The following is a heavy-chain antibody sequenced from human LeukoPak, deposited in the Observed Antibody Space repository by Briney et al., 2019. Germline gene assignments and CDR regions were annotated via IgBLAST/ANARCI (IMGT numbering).Heavy chain of an antibody. CDR3: APADWESFFFDS. D-gene: IGHD3-10*01. V-gene: IGHV4-31*03. CDR2: TSYSEAT. CDR1: GGSVSRGCYY. Sequence: SETLSLTCTVSGGSVSRGCYYWNWMRQHPGKALECFGFTSYSEATYYNPSLMRRITIPMDISQHQFSLQMIDVPAAHTSFFLCAPADWESFFFDSWGQGALVAVSS. J-gene: IGHJ4*02.